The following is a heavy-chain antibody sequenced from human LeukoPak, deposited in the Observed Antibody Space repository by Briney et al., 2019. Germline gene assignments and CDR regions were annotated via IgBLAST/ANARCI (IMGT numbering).Heavy chain of an antibody. J-gene: IGHJ5*02. CDR3: ASHYGSGSNNWLGP. CDR2: ISESGDAT. D-gene: IGHD3-10*01. CDR1: GFTFSNFG. Sequence: GGSLRLSCLASGFTFSNFGMSWVRHTAGKGLEWVSAISESGDATFYADSVQGRFTISRDNFKNTLYLQMNSLRAEDTAVYYCASHYGSGSNNWLGPWGQGTLVTVSS. V-gene: IGHV3-23*01.